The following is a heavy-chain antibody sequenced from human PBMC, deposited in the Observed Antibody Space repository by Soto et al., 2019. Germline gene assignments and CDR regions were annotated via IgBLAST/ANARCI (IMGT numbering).Heavy chain of an antibody. D-gene: IGHD2-15*01. CDR3: ARDLVVAAYNHPYNWFDP. CDR1: GGTFSSYA. CDR2: IIPIFGTA. J-gene: IGHJ5*02. Sequence: SVKVSCKASGGTFSSYAISWVRQAPGQGLEWMGGIIPIFGTANYAQKFQGRVTITADKSTSTAYMELSSLRSEDTAVYYCARDLVVAAYNHPYNWFDPWGQGTLVTVSS. V-gene: IGHV1-69*06.